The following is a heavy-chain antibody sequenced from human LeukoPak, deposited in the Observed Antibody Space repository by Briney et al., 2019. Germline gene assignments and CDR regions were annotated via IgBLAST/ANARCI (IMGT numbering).Heavy chain of an antibody. CDR3: AKVEDFWSGYYSYLNFDY. CDR2: ISGSGGST. J-gene: IGHJ4*02. V-gene: IGHV3-23*01. Sequence: PGGSLRLSCAASGFTFSSYAMSWVRQAPGKGLEWVSAISGSGGSTYYADSVKGRFTISRDNSNNTLYLQMNSLRAEDTAVYYCAKVEDFWSGYYSYLNFDYWGQGTLVTVSS. CDR1: GFTFSSYA. D-gene: IGHD3-3*01.